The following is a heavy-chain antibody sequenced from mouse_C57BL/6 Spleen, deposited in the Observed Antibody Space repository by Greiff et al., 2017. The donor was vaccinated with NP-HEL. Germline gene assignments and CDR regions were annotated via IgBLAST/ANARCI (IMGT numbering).Heavy chain of an antibody. CDR3: TRRGYYSNYDPHYWYFDV. D-gene: IGHD2-5*01. CDR2: IRNKANNHAT. V-gene: IGHV6-6*01. CDR1: GFTFSDAW. J-gene: IGHJ1*03. Sequence: EVKLEESGGGLVQPGGSMKLSCAAPGFTFSDAWMDWVRQSPEKGLEWVAEIRNKANNHATYYAESVKGRFTISRDDSKSSVYLQMNSLRAEDTGIYYCTRRGYYSNYDPHYWYFDVWGTGTTVTVSS.